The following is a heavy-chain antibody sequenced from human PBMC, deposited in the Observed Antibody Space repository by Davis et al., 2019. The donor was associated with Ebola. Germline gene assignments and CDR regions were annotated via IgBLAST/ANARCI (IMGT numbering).Heavy chain of an antibody. Sequence: GESLKISCAASGFTFSSYAMHWVRQAPGKGLEWVAVISYDGSNKYYADSVKGRFTISRDNSKNTLYLQMNSLRAEDTAVYYCARDPDISGVRGVMGYWGQGTLVTVSS. CDR1: GFTFSSYA. D-gene: IGHD3-10*01. CDR2: ISYDGSNK. V-gene: IGHV3-30-3*01. J-gene: IGHJ4*02. CDR3: ARDPDISGVRGVMGY.